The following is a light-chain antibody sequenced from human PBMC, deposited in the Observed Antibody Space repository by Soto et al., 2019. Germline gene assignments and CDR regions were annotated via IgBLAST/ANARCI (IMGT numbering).Light chain of an antibody. J-gene: IGLJ1*01. Sequence: QSVLPQPPSVSAAPGQKVTISCSGSSPNIGKNFVSWYQQVPGTAPKLLIYENNNRRSGIPDRFSGSKSGTSATLGITGLQTGDEADYYCGTWDSSLSVYVFGTGTKVTVL. V-gene: IGLV1-51*02. CDR1: SPNIGKNF. CDR2: ENN. CDR3: GTWDSSLSVYV.